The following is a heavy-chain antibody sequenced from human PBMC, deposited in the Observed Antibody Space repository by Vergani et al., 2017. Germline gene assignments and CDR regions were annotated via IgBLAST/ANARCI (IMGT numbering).Heavy chain of an antibody. J-gene: IGHJ3*01. D-gene: IGHD2-2*01. CDR3: AKVCGSTSFPDGGGAFDV. CDR1: GFTFNSYA. CDR2: INNNGGST. Sequence: QLLESGGGLIQPGGSLRLSCAASGFTFNSYAMTWVRQAPGKGLEWVSGINNNGGSTYYADSVKGRFTISRDNSKNTLYLQMTDLRAEYTATYDWAKVCGSTSFPDGGGAFDVWGHGTMVTVSS. V-gene: IGHV3-23*01.